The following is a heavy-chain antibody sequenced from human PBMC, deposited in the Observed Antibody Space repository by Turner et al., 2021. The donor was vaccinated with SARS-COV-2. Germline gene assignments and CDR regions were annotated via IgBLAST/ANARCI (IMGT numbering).Heavy chain of an antibody. CDR3: ARQRLVVVPAAIINGMDV. Sequence: QLQLQESGPGLVKPSETLSLTCTVSGGSISSSIYYWGWIRQPPGKGLEWIGSICYSGSTLYNPSLKSRGTISVDTSKNQFSLKLSSVTAADTAVYYCARQRLVVVPAAIINGMDVWGQGTTVTVSS. CDR1: GGSISSSIYY. CDR2: ICYSGST. D-gene: IGHD2-2*01. V-gene: IGHV4-39*01. J-gene: IGHJ6*02.